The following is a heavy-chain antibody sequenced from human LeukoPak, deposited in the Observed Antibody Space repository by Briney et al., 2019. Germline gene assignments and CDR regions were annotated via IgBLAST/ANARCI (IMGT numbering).Heavy chain of an antibody. CDR1: GFTFSSYS. CDR3: ARGPNMNGDY. Sequence: PGGSLRLSFAASGFTFSSYSMNWVRQAPGKGLEWVSSISSSSSYIYYADSVKGRFTISRDNAKNSLYLQMNSLRAEDTAVYYCARGPNMNGDYWGQGTLVTVSS. CDR2: ISSSSSYI. J-gene: IGHJ4*02. D-gene: IGHD2/OR15-2a*01. V-gene: IGHV3-21*01.